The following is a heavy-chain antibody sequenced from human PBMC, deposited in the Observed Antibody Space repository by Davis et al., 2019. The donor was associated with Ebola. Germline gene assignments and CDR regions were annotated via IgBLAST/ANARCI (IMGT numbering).Heavy chain of an antibody. CDR2: MNPNGGGT. CDR1: GYTFTAYH. J-gene: IGHJ5*02. CDR3: ARGRGGITTTFDP. D-gene: IGHD3-10*01. V-gene: IGHV1-2*06. Sequence: ASVKVSCKTSGYTFTAYHMHWVRQAPGQGLEWMGRMNPNGGGTNYAQKFRGRVTMISDTSTNIAYMDLSSLRSEDTAVYYCARGRGGITTTFDPWGQGTLVTVSS.